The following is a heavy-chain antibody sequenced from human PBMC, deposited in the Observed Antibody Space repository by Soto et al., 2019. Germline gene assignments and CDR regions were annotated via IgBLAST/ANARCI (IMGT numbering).Heavy chain of an antibody. CDR3: ARLRIATNNYKWFDP. D-gene: IGHD2-21*01. CDR1: GAALNSGNYY. J-gene: IGHJ5*02. CDR2: IYVTGAV. V-gene: IGHV4-31*03. Sequence: SETLSLTCSVSGAALNSGNYYWSWIRQVPGKGLEWIGHIYVTGAVDYNPSLRDRITTSQDTSERQFSLNLRLVTAADTAVYYCARLRIATNNYKWFDPWGQGTLVTVSS.